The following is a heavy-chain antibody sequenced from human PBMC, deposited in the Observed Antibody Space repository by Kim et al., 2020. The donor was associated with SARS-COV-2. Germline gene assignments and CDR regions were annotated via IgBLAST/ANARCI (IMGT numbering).Heavy chain of an antibody. CDR3: ARHLEWFGDAGNWFDP. Sequence: SETLSLTCTVSGGSISSSSYYWGWIRQPPGKGLEWIGSIYYSGSTYYNPSLKGRVTISVDTSKNQFSLKLSSVTAADTAVYYCARHLEWFGDAGNWFDPWGQRTLFTVSS. D-gene: IGHD3-10*01. V-gene: IGHV4-39*01. CDR1: GGSISSSSYY. J-gene: IGHJ5*02. CDR2: IYYSGST.